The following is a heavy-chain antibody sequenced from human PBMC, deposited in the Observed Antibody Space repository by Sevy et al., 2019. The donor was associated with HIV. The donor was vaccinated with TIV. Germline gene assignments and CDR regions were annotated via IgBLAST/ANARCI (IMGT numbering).Heavy chain of an antibody. Sequence: GGSRRLSCAASGFTFSSYSMNWVRQAPGKGLEWVSYISTSSSTIYYADSVKGRFTISRDNAMNSLYLQMNSLRDEETAVYYGERDSPVYSSGWYTEYYYYYYGMDVWGQGTTVTVSS. V-gene: IGHV3-48*02. CDR3: ERDSPVYSSGWYTEYYYYYYGMDV. CDR2: ISTSSSTI. D-gene: IGHD6-19*01. J-gene: IGHJ6*02. CDR1: GFTFSSYS.